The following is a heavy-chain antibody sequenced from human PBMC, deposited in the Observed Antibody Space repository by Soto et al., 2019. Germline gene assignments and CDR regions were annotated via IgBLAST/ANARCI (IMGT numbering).Heavy chain of an antibody. J-gene: IGHJ3*01. CDR2: INYSGST. CDR1: GGSISSGDYY. CDR3: ARAPNPHYYDSCGNSYGVTAFDL. V-gene: IGHV4-30-4*01. D-gene: IGHD3-22*01. Sequence: TLSLTCTVSGGSISSGDYYWSWIRQPPGKGLEWIGNINYSGSTSYNPSLKSRVTISADMSKNHFSLKLSSVTAANTAVYYCARAPNPHYYDSCGNSYGVTAFDLWGQGTMVTVSS.